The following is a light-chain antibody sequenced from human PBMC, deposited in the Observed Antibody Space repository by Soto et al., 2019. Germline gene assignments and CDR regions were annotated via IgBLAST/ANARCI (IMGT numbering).Light chain of an antibody. Sequence: TQLTPSPSSLSASVGDRVTITCRASQSISSLLAWYQQKPGKAPKLLIYEASSLGSGVPSRFSGSGSGTEFTLTISSLQPDDFTTYYCQHYNSYSEAFGQGTKVDIK. CDR1: QSISSL. CDR3: QHYNSYSEA. V-gene: IGKV1-5*03. CDR2: EAS. J-gene: IGKJ1*01.